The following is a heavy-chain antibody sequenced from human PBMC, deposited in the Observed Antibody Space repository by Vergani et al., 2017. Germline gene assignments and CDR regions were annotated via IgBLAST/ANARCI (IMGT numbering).Heavy chain of an antibody. CDR1: GYTFTSYA. Sequence: QVQLVQSGAEVKKPGASVKVSCKASGYTFTSYAMHWVRQAPGQRLEWMGWINAGNGNTKYSQKFQGRVTITRDTSASTAYMELSSLRSEDTAVNYCARAGFYDYVWGSYRLRGGYYFDYWGRGTLVTVSS. CDR2: INAGNGNT. V-gene: IGHV1-3*01. D-gene: IGHD3-16*02. J-gene: IGHJ4*02. CDR3: ARAGFYDYVWGSYRLRGGYYFDY.